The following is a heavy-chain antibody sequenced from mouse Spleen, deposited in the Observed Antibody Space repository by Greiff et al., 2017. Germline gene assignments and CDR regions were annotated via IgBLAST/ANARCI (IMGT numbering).Heavy chain of an antibody. CDR2: IYPVSGHT. Sequence: QVQLQPSGPELVKPGASVKISCTASGYTFPDSYINWVTPKPGPGLEWIGCIYPVSGHTQYNDQFKGKATLTVDTSSSTAYMQVLSLTSEDTAVYFCARWGNTTSWFAYWGQGTLVTVSA. V-gene: IGHV1-84*02. CDR3: ARWGNTTSWFAY. J-gene: IGHJ3*01. CDR1: GYTFPDSY. D-gene: IGHD2-12*01.